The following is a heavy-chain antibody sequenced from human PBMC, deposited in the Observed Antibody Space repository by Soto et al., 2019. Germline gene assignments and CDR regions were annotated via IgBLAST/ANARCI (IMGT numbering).Heavy chain of an antibody. CDR1: SGSISSSNW. J-gene: IGHJ4*02. V-gene: IGHV4-4*02. CDR2: IYHSGST. CDR3: ARDGGCSGGSCYFNYFDY. D-gene: IGHD2-15*01. Sequence: SETLSLTCAVSSGSISSSNWWSWVRQPPGKGLEWIGEIYHSGSTNYNPSLKSRVTISVDKSKNQFSLKLSSVTAADTTVYYCARDGGCSGGSCYFNYFDYWGQGTLVTVSS.